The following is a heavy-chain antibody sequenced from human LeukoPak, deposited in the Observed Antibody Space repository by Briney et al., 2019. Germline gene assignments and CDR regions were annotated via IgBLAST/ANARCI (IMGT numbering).Heavy chain of an antibody. CDR1: GASFSSSTYY. CDR3: ARRAGVIEALSAGTRPFDY. V-gene: IGHV4-39*01. Sequence: PSETLSLTCTVSGASFSSSTYYWGWIRQPPGKGLEWIGTIYYSGSTFYNPSLKSRVTMSVDTSKNQFSLRLNSVTAADTAVYYCARRAGVIEALSAGTRPFDYWGQGTLVTVSS. D-gene: IGHD6-19*01. J-gene: IGHJ4*02. CDR2: IYYSGST.